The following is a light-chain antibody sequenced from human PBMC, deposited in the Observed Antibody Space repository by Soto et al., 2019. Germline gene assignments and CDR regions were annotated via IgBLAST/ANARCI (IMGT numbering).Light chain of an antibody. V-gene: IGKV3-20*01. CDR2: GAS. Sequence: EIVLTQSPGTLSLSPGEGATLSCRASQSISSSYLAWYQQRPGQAPRLFIYGASRWGTGIPDRFSGSGSGTDFPLTIRRLQREDFAVYYCRLYGSSLPSGGGPRVET. J-gene: IGKJ4*01. CDR1: QSISSSY. CDR3: RLYGSSLP.